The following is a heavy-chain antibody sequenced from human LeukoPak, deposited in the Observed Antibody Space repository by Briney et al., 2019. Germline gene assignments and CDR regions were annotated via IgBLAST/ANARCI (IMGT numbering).Heavy chain of an antibody. CDR1: GFTFSSYG. CDR2: ISYDGSNK. D-gene: IGHD3-9*01. V-gene: IGHV3-30*18. Sequence: GGSLRLSCAASGFTFSSYGMHWVRQAPGKGREWVAVISYDGSNKYYADSVKGRFTITRDNYQNKLYLQMNRLRAEETAVYYCAKDGSADYDILTGYYKPLYFDYWGQGTLVTVSS. J-gene: IGHJ4*02. CDR3: AKDGSADYDILTGYYKPLYFDY.